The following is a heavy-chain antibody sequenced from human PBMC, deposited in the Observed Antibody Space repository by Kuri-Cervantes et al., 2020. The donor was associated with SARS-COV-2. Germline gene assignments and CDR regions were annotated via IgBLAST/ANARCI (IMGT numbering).Heavy chain of an antibody. J-gene: IGHJ5*02. V-gene: IGHV4-31*03. Sequence: LRLSCTVSGGSISSGGYYWSWIRQHPGKGLEWIGYIYYSVSTYYNPSLKSRVTISIDTSKNQFSLKLSSVTAADTAVYHCAGGTPVGYYDSSGYYYNWFDPWGQGTLVTVSS. CDR2: IYYSVST. D-gene: IGHD3-22*01. CDR3: AGGTPVGYYDSSGYYYNWFDP. CDR1: GGSISSGGYY.